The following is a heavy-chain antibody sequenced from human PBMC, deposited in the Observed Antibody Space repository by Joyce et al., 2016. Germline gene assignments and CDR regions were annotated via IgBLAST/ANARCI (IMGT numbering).Heavy chain of an antibody. CDR3: ARGGPSDAFDV. V-gene: IGHV4-59*11. CDR1: GGSMINQY. CDR2: IYSNGIT. Sequence: QVQMQESGPGLVKPSETLSLTCSVSGGSMINQYWSWIRQPPGKGREWIGYIYSNGITNSDPSLKSRVAMLVDTSKNQFSLSLSSVTVADTAVYYCARGGPSDAFDVWGQGTMIAVSS. J-gene: IGHJ3*01.